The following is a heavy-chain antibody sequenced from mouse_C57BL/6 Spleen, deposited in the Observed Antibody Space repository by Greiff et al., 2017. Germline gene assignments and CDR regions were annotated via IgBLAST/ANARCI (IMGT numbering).Heavy chain of an antibody. CDR1: GYTFTSYW. Sequence: VKLQQPGAELVKPGASVKLSCKASGYTFTSYWMHWVKQRPGQGLEWIGMIHPNSGSTNYNEKFKSKATLTVDKSSSTAYMQLSSLTSEDSAVYYCALDSSGYKGFAYWGQGTLVTVSA. D-gene: IGHD3-2*02. CDR2: IHPNSGST. CDR3: ALDSSGYKGFAY. V-gene: IGHV1-64*01. J-gene: IGHJ3*01.